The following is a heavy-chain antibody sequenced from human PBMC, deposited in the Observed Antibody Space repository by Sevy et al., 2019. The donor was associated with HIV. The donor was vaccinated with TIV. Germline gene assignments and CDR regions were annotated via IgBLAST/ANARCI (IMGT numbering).Heavy chain of an antibody. V-gene: IGHV3-23*01. Sequence: GGSLRLSCAASGFTFSSYAMSCVRQAPGKGLEWVSGISGSGGSTYYADSVKGRFTISRDNSKNTLYLQMNSLRAEDTAVYYCARVAGSGTYYSGDFDYWGQGTLVTVSS. CDR1: GFTFSSYA. CDR3: ARVAGSGTYYSGDFDY. CDR2: ISGSGGST. D-gene: IGHD3-10*01. J-gene: IGHJ4*02.